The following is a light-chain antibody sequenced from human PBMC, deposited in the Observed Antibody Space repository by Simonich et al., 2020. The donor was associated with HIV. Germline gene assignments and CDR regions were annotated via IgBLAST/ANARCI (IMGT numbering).Light chain of an antibody. CDR1: QSVLYSSNTKNY. J-gene: IGKJ5*01. CDR2: WAS. Sequence: DIVMTQSPDSLAVSLGERATINCKSSQSVLYSSNTKNYLAWYQQKPGQPPKLLIYWASTRECGVPDRFSGSGSGTDFTLTISSLQAEDVAVYYCQQYYSTPITFGQGTRLGIK. V-gene: IGKV4-1*01. CDR3: QQYYSTPIT.